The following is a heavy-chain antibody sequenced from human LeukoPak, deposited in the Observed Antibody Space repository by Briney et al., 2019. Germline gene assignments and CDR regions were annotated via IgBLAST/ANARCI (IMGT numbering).Heavy chain of an antibody. CDR2: ISGSGGST. V-gene: IGHV3-23*01. Sequence: GGSLRLSCAASGFTFSSYAMSWVRQAPGKGLEWVSAISGSGGSTYYADSVKGRFTISRDDSKNTLYLQMNSLRAEDTAVYYCAKDADIVVVVAADFDYWGQGTLVTVSS. D-gene: IGHD2-15*01. J-gene: IGHJ4*02. CDR1: GFTFSSYA. CDR3: AKDADIVVVVAADFDY.